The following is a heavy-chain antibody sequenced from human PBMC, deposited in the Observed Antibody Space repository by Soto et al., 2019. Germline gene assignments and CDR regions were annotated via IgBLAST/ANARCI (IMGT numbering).Heavy chain of an antibody. V-gene: IGHV3-66*01. CDR1: GFTVSSNY. J-gene: IGHJ4*02. CDR2: IYSGGST. Sequence: GGSLRLSCAASGFTVSSNYMSWVRQAPGKGLEWVSVIYSGGSTYYADSVKGRFTISRDNSKNTLYLQMNSLRAEDTAVYYCARGEYDILTGPPHDPYYFDYWGQGTLVTVSS. CDR3: ARGEYDILTGPPHDPYYFDY. D-gene: IGHD3-9*01.